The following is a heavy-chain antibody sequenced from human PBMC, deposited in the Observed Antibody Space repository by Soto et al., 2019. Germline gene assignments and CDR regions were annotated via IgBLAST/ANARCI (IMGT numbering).Heavy chain of an antibody. CDR2: IYHSGST. J-gene: IGHJ5*02. D-gene: IGHD3-3*01. CDR3: ARVNTYYDFWSGYYPTNVYNWFDP. CDR1: GGSISSSNW. Sequence: PSETLSLTCAVSGGSISSSNWWSWVRQPPGKGLEWIGEIYHSGSTNYNPSLKSRVTISVDKSKNQFSLKLSSVTAADTAVYYCARVNTYYDFWSGYYPTNVYNWFDPWGQGTLVTVSS. V-gene: IGHV4-4*02.